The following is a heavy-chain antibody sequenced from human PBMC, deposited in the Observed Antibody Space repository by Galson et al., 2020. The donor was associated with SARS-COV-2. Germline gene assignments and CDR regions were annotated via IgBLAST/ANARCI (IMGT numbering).Heavy chain of an antibody. V-gene: IGHV3-11*01. J-gene: IGHJ4*02. CDR3: AREALSDITICGVVIYRYFDY. Sequence: NSGGSLRLSCAASGFTFSDYYMSWIRQAPGKGLEWVSYISSSGSTIYYADSVKGRFTISRDNAKNLLYLQMNSLRAEDTAVYYCAREALSDITICGVVIYRYFDYWGQGTLVTVSS. CDR1: GFTFSDYY. CDR2: ISSSGSTI. D-gene: IGHD3-3*01.